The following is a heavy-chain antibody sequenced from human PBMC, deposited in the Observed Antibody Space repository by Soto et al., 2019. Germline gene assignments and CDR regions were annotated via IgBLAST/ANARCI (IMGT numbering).Heavy chain of an antibody. V-gene: IGHV3-74*01. CDR1: GFTFSSDW. CDR2: INRDGSST. CDR3: ARDSYYDSTYYGMDV. D-gene: IGHD3-22*01. Sequence: EVQLVESGGGLVQPGGSLRLSCAASGFTFSSDWMHWVRQAPGKGLVWVSRINRDGSSTSYADSVKGRFTISRDNAKNTLYLQMNSLRAEDTAVYFCARDSYYDSTYYGMDVWGQGTTVTVSS. J-gene: IGHJ6*02.